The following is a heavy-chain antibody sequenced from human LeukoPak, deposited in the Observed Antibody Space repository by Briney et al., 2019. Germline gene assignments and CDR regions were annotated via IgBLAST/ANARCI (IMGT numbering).Heavy chain of an antibody. Sequence: SETLSLTCTVSGGSISSSSYYWGWIRQPPGKGLEWIGSISYSGSTYYNPSLRSRVTISVDTSKKQFSLKLSSVTAADTAVYYCARGYCSGGSCYSYYYYSYMDVWGKGTTVTVSS. J-gene: IGHJ6*03. V-gene: IGHV4-39*07. CDR1: GGSISSSSYY. CDR2: ISYSGST. CDR3: ARGYCSGGSCYSYYYYSYMDV. D-gene: IGHD2-15*01.